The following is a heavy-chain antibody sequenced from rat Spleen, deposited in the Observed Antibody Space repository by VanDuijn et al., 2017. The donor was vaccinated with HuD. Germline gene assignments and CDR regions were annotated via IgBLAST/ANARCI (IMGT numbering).Heavy chain of an antibody. D-gene: IGHD5-1*01. CDR2: IFYDGSST. V-gene: IGHV5-7*01. CDR1: GFSFSDYN. CDR3: ARHPQLGAYWYFDF. Sequence: EVQLVESGGGLVQPGRSLKLSCAASGFSFSDYNMAWVRQAPKKGLEWVATIFYDGSSTYYRDSVRGRFTISRDNAKNTLYLQMDSLRSEDTATYYCARHPQLGAYWYFDFWGPGTMVTVSS. J-gene: IGHJ1*01.